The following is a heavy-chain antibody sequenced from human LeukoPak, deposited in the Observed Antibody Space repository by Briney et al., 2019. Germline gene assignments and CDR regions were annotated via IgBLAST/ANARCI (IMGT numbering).Heavy chain of an antibody. CDR1: GFTFSSYS. D-gene: IGHD6-19*01. Sequence: QPGGSLRLSCAASGFTFSSYSMNWVRPAPGKGLEWVSYISTSTTTYYPDSVKGRFTISRDNAKNSLYLQMISLRDEDTAVYSCARTRGGWFLDCWGQGTLVTVAS. CDR2: ISTSTTT. J-gene: IGHJ4*02. CDR3: ARTRGGWFLDC. V-gene: IGHV3-48*02.